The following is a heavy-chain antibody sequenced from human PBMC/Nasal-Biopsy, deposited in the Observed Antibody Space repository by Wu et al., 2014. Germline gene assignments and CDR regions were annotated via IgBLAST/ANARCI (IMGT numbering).Heavy chain of an antibody. D-gene: IGHD6-19*01. CDR1: GVPLRSYC. J-gene: IGHJ4*02. CDR2: MSKWDT. Sequence: TLSLTCTVSGVPLRSYCWCLDSAARREGTGGDRAYMSKWDTFYSPSLKNRVIVSADTSKNQLSLKLGSVAAADTAVYYCARDVAAFDSWGQGRLVTVSS. V-gene: IGHV4-4*07. CDR3: ARDVAAFDS.